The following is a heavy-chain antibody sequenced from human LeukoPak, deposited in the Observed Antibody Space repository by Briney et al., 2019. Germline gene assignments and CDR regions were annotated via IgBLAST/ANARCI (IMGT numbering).Heavy chain of an antibody. CDR2: IYHSGST. D-gene: IGHD3-10*01. CDR3: ALDPGGPGDNWFDP. CDR1: GYSISSGYY. V-gene: IGHV4-38-2*02. J-gene: IGHJ5*02. Sequence: SETLSLTCTVSGYSISSGYYWGWIRQPPGKGLEWIGSIYHSGSTYYNPSLKSRVTISVDTSKNQFSLKLSSVTAADTAVYYCALDPGGPGDNWFDPWGQGTLVTVSS.